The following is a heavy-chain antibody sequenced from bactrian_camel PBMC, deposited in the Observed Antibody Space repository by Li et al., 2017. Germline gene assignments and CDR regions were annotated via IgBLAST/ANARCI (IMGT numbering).Heavy chain of an antibody. J-gene: IGHJ4*01. CDR2: INTRYGVT. D-gene: IGHD1*01. Sequence: VQLVESGGGLVQPGGSLSLSCVTSGFAFSDYPMTWVRQAPGKEREGVARINTRYGVTAYADSVKGRFAISQGNSKNSLYLRMNSLKPEDTAMYYCAASRGVASFSAMTYAYWGQGTQVTVS. CDR3: AASRGVASFSAMTYAY. V-gene: IGHV3S31*01. CDR1: GFAFSDYP.